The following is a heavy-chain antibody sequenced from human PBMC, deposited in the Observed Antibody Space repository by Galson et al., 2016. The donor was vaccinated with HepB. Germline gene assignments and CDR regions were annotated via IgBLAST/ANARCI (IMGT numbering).Heavy chain of an antibody. CDR3: ARVGCRYTSCYGYYYGMDV. CDR2: ASYDGDNK. D-gene: IGHD2-2*01. Sequence: SLRLSCAASGFTFSSHALHWVRQAPGKGLEWVAVASYDGDNKYYADSVKGRFTISRDNSKNTLFLQMSALRGEDTAVYYCARVGCRYTSCYGYYYGMDVWGKGTTVTVSS. CDR1: GFTFSSHA. J-gene: IGHJ6*04. V-gene: IGHV3-30-3*01.